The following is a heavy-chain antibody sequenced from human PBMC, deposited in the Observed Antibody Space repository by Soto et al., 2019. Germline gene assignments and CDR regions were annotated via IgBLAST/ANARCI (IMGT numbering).Heavy chain of an antibody. J-gene: IGHJ4*02. D-gene: IGHD2-15*01. Sequence: SETLSLTCSVSGGPMTSGAYYWSWIRQPPGEGLEWMGYIYYSGGTSSSPSLESRLTLSVDTSRNQFSLKLRSVTAADTAVYYCARGIRAYGGNPYFDSWGQGTLVTVSS. CDR2: IYYSGGT. CDR3: ARGIRAYGGNPYFDS. V-gene: IGHV4-30-4*01. CDR1: GGPMTSGAYY.